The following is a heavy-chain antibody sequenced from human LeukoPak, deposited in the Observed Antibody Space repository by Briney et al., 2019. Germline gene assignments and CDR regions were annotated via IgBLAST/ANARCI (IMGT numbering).Heavy chain of an antibody. D-gene: IGHD1-1*01. CDR2: ISYDGSNK. CDR3: ARDGIDLHYYSDY. V-gene: IGHV3-30-3*01. CDR1: GFTFSSYA. Sequence: GGSLRLSCAASGFTFSSYAMHWVRQAPGKGLEWVAVISYDGSNKYYADSVKGRFTISRDNSKNTLYLQMNSLRAEDTAVYYCARDGIDLHYYSDYWGQGTLVTVSS. J-gene: IGHJ4*02.